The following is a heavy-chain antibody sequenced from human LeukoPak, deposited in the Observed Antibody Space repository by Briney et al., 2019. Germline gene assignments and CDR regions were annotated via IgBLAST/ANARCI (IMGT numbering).Heavy chain of an antibody. CDR2: ISSSSSYI. CDR1: GFTFISYS. Sequence: TGGSLRLSCAASGFTFISYSMNWVRKAPGKGLEWVSSISSSSSYIYYADSVKGRFTISRDNAKNSPYLQMNSLRAEDTAVYYCARRGYEEPLDYWGQGTLVTVSS. D-gene: IGHD5-12*01. J-gene: IGHJ4*02. V-gene: IGHV3-21*01. CDR3: ARRGYEEPLDY.